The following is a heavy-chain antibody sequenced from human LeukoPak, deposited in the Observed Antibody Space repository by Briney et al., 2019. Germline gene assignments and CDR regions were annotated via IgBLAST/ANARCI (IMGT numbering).Heavy chain of an antibody. Sequence: PSETLSLTCTVSGGSISSYYWSWIRQPPGKGREWIGYIYYSGSTNYNPSLKSRVTISVDTSKNQFSLKLSSVTAADTAVYYCARARGYYDSSGPDAFDIWGQGTMVTVSS. CDR1: GGSISSYY. CDR3: ARARGYYDSSGPDAFDI. V-gene: IGHV4-59*01. CDR2: IYYSGST. J-gene: IGHJ3*02. D-gene: IGHD3-22*01.